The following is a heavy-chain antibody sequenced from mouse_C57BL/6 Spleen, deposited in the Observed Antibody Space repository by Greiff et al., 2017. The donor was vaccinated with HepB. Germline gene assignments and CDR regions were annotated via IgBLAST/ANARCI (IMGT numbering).Heavy chain of an antibody. J-gene: IGHJ2*01. CDR1: GYTFTGYW. V-gene: IGHV1-9*01. Sequence: VQLQQSGAELMKPGASVKLSCKATGYTFTGYWIEWVKQRPGHGLEWIGEILPGSGSTNYNEKFKGKATFTADNSSNTAYLQLSSLATEDSAIYYCASLIQLWLPPFDYGGQGTTLADSS. D-gene: IGHD3-1*01. CDR3: ASLIQLWLPPFDY. CDR2: ILPGSGST.